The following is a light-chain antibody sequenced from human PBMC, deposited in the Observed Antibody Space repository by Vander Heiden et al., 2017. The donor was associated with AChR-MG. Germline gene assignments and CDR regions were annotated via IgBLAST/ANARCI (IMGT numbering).Light chain of an antibody. CDR3: MQALQTPYT. J-gene: IGKJ2*01. V-gene: IGKV2-28*01. Sequence: DIVTTQSPPFLPVPPGEPASISCRSSQSLLHSNGYNYLEWYQQKPGQSPQLLIYVASNRASGVPDRFSGSGSGTDFTLKISRVEAEDVGVYYCMQALQTPYTFGQGTKLEIK. CDR2: VAS. CDR1: QSLLHSNGYNY.